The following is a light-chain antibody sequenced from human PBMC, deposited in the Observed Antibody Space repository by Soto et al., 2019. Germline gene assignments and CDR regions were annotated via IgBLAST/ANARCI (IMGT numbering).Light chain of an antibody. J-gene: IGKJ1*01. CDR2: SAS. CDR1: QSISSY. V-gene: IGKV1-39*01. Sequence: DIQMTQSPSSLSASVGDRVTITCRASQSISSYLNWYHQKPGKAHKLLSYSASSLQSGVPSRFSGSGSGTDFTLTISSLQPEDFATYYCQQSYTTPWTFGQGTKLEIK. CDR3: QQSYTTPWT.